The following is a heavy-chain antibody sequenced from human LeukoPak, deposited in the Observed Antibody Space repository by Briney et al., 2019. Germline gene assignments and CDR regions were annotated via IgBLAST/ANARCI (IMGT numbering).Heavy chain of an antibody. Sequence: ASVKVSCKASGYTFTSYAMHWVRQAPGQRLEWMGWINAGNGNTKYSQEFQGRVTITRDTSASTAYMELSSLRSEDMAVYYCARGGGGYSGYDLMDYFDYWGQGTLVTVSS. CDR3: ARGGGGYSGYDLMDYFDY. CDR1: GYTFTSYA. D-gene: IGHD5-12*01. V-gene: IGHV1-3*03. J-gene: IGHJ4*02. CDR2: INAGNGNT.